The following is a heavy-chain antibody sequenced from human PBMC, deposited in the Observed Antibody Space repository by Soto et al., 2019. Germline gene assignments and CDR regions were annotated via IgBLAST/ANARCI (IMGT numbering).Heavy chain of an antibody. CDR3: ARVPHYGDYYCDH. CDR1: RDTVCSSV. CDR2: IIPILGIA. Sequence: SAKIGITSYRDTVCSSVIAVARKPPGQGLEWMGRIIPILGIANYAQKFQGRVTITADKSTSTAYMELSSLRSEDTAVYFCARVPHYGDYYCDHCGQGTLLTISS. J-gene: IGHJ4*02. V-gene: IGHV1-69*04. D-gene: IGHD4-17*01.